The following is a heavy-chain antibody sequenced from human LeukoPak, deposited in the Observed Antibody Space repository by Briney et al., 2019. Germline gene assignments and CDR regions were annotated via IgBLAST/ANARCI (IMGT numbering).Heavy chain of an antibody. Sequence: ASVKVSCKASGYTFTSYYMHWVRQAPGQGLEWMGIINPSDGSTSFAQKFQGRVTMTRDTSTSTVYMELSSLRSEDTAVYYCARPSPGIAAAGWHGMDVWGQGTTVTVSS. J-gene: IGHJ6*02. CDR3: ARPSPGIAAAGWHGMDV. CDR1: GYTFTSYY. CDR2: INPSDGST. V-gene: IGHV1-46*01. D-gene: IGHD6-13*01.